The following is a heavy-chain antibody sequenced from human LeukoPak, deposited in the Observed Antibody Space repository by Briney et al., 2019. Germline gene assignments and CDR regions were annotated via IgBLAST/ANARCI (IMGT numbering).Heavy chain of an antibody. D-gene: IGHD3-22*01. CDR2: VSAYNGNT. V-gene: IGHV1-18*01. J-gene: IGHJ3*02. Sequence: ASVKVSCKASGYTFTSYGISWVRQAPGQGLEWMGWVSAYNGNTNYAQKLQGRVTMTTDTSTSTAYMELRSLRSDDTAVYYCARDLEPDSSGYHDAFDIWGQGTMVTVSS. CDR3: ARDLEPDSSGYHDAFDI. CDR1: GYTFTSYG.